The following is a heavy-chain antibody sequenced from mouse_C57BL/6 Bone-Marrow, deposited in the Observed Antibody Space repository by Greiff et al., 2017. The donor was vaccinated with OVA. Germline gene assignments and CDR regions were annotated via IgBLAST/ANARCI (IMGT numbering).Heavy chain of an antibody. D-gene: IGHD3-2*02. CDR1: GYTFTDYE. J-gene: IGHJ3*01. Sequence: QVQLQQSGAELVRPGASVTLSCKASGYTFTDYEMHWVKQTPVHGLEWIGAIDPDTGGTAYNQKFKGKAILTADNSSSTAYMALRSLTSEDSAVYYSTPTSQATGLVAYWGQGTLVTVSA. CDR2: IDPDTGGT. V-gene: IGHV1-15*01. CDR3: TPTSQATGLVAY.